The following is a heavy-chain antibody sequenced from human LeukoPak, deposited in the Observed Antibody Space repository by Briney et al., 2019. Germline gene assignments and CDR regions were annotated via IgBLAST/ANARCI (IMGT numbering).Heavy chain of an antibody. V-gene: IGHV1-69*13. D-gene: IGHD2-21*01. CDR2: IIPIFGTA. CDR1: GGTFSSYA. J-gene: IGHJ4*02. CDR3: ARGSTYCGGDCYPADY. Sequence: SVKVPCKASGGTFSSYAISWVRQAPGQGLEWMGGIIPIFGTANYAQKFQGRVTITADESTSTAYMELSSLRSEDTAVYYCARGSTYCGGDCYPADYWGQGTLVTVSS.